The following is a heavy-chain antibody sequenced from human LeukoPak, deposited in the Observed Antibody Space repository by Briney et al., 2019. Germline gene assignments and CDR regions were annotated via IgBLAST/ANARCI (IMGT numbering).Heavy chain of an antibody. J-gene: IGHJ4*02. V-gene: IGHV3-30*04. CDR1: GFPFSSYA. Sequence: PGGPLRLSCAASGFPFSSYAMHWVRQAPGKGRQGVAVISYDGSNKFYGVSVKARFPISRDNSKNALYLQMNSLRAGDTAVYYCARWEDSSGYYFSDYWGQGTLVTVSS. CDR2: ISYDGSNK. CDR3: ARWEDSSGYYFSDY. D-gene: IGHD3-22*01.